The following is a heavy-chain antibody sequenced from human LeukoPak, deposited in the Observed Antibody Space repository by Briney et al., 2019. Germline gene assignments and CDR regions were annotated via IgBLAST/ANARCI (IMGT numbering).Heavy chain of an antibody. D-gene: IGHD3-10*01. V-gene: IGHV3-7*04. CDR2: IKQDGSEK. CDR3: ARGLWFGYYYYYMDV. Sequence: PGGSLRLSCAASGFTFSSYGMTWVRQAPGKGLEWVANIKQDGSEKYYVDSVKGRFTISRDNAKNSLYLQMNSLRAEDTAVYYCARGLWFGYYYYYMDVWGKGTTVTISS. J-gene: IGHJ6*03. CDR1: GFTFSSYG.